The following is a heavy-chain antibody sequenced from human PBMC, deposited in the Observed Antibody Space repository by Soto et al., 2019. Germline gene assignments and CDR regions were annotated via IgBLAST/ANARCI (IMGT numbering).Heavy chain of an antibody. V-gene: IGHV2-5*02. CDR1: GFSLSTSGVG. CDR3: EHRITTNTFDY. CDR2: IYWDDDK. Sequence: QITLKESGPTLVKPTQTLTLTCTFSGFSLSTSGVGVGWISQPPGKALEWLALIYWDDDKRYSPSLNSRLTITKDTSKNQVVLTMTNMDPVDTATYYCEHRITTNTFDYWGQGTLVTVSS. D-gene: IGHD1-1*01. J-gene: IGHJ4*02.